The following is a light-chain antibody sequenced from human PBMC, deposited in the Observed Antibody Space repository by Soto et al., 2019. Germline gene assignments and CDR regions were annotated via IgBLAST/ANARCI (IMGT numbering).Light chain of an antibody. J-gene: IGKJ4*01. CDR1: QSVSGW. Sequence: DIHMTQSPSTLCASVFDPVTVTCRASQSVSGWLAWYQQKPGEAPKLLIYDASALPRGVPSRFSGSGSGTEFTLTISSLQPDDFATYYCQQYDNYPLTFGGGTKVDIK. CDR3: QQYDNYPLT. V-gene: IGKV1-5*01. CDR2: DAS.